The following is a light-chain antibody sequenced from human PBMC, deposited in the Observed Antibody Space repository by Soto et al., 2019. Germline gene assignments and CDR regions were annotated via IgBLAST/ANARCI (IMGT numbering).Light chain of an antibody. CDR2: DAS. CDR3: QQYNSYWRT. Sequence: DIQMTQSPSTLSASVGDRVTITCRASQTISNWLAWYQQKPGKASKLLIYDASSLESGVPSRFSGSGSGTEFTLTISSLQPDDFATYYCQQYNSYWRTFGQGTKVEIK. J-gene: IGKJ1*01. V-gene: IGKV1-5*01. CDR1: QTISNW.